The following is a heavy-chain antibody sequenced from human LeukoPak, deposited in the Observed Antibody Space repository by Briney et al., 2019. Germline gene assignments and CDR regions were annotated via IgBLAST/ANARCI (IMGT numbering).Heavy chain of an antibody. V-gene: IGHV1-18*01. CDR3: ARGWELVSPGDYYYYGMDV. D-gene: IGHD1-26*01. CDR2: ISAYNGNT. CDR1: GYTFTSYG. Sequence: ASVKVSCKASGYTFTSYGISWVRQAPGQGLEWMGWISAYNGNTNYAQKLQGRVTMTTDTSTSTAYMEPRSLRSDDTAVYYCARGWELVSPGDYYYYGMDVWGQGTTVTVSS. J-gene: IGHJ6*02.